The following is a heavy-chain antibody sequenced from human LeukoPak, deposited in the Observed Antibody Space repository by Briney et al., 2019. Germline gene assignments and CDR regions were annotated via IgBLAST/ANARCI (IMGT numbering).Heavy chain of an antibody. V-gene: IGHV4-31*03. D-gene: IGHD3-3*01. J-gene: IGHJ6*02. CDR3: ARNPGGGYDFWSGSINYYYGMDV. CDR2: IYYSGST. Sequence: PSETLSLTCTVSGGSISSGGYYWSWIRQHPGKSLEWIGYIYYSGSTYYNPSLKSRVTISVDTSKNQFSLKLSSVTAADTAVYYCARNPGGGYDFWSGSINYYYGMDVWGQGTTVTVSS. CDR1: GGSISSGGYY.